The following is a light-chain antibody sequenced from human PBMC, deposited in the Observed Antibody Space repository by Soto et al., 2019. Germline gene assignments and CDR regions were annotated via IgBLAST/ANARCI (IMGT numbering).Light chain of an antibody. CDR2: AAS. CDR1: QGISNY. V-gene: IGKV1-16*01. CDR3: QQANSFPLT. J-gene: IGKJ4*01. Sequence: IHMTQSPSTLSASVGDRNTITCRASQGISNYLAWYQQKPGKXPKXXIYAASSLHSGVPSRFSGSASGTDVTINISSLQPEDGTTYYGQQANSFPLTFGGGTKVEIK.